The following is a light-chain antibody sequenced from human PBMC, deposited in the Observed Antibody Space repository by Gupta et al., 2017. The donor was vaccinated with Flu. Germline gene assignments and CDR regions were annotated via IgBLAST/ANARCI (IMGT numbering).Light chain of an antibody. CDR1: SSNIGAGYD. CDR3: QSYDSSLSGWV. V-gene: IGLV1-40*01. Sequence: QSVLTQPPSVSGDPGQRVTISCTGSSSNIGAGYDVHWYQQIPGTAPKLLIYGNSNRPSGVPDRFSGSKSGTSASLAITGLQAEDEADYYCQSYDSSLSGWVFGGGTKLTVL. J-gene: IGLJ3*02. CDR2: GNS.